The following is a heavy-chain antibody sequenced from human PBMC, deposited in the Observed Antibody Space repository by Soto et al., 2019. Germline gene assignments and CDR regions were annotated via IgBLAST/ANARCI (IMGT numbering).Heavy chain of an antibody. CDR3: ARDMGPSGAYGY. CDR1: GFTFSTYW. CDR2: IDPDGSQK. Sequence: EVQLVDSGGDLVQPGGSLRLSFSVSGFTFSTYWMSWVRQAPGKGLEWVANIDPDGSQKYYVDSVKGRFTISRDNAKNSLYLQMNSLRAEDTAVYYCARDMGPSGAYGYWGQGTLVTVSS. V-gene: IGHV3-7*03. D-gene: IGHD1-26*01. J-gene: IGHJ4*02.